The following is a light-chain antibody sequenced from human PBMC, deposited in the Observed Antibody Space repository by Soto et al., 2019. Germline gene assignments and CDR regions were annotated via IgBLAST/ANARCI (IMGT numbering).Light chain of an antibody. Sequence: DIQMTQSPSTLSASVGDRVTITCRASQPISSWLAWYQQKPGKAPQLLIYDASGLENGVPSRFSGRGCGPEFTLTISGLQPDDFATYFCQQYKSNLYTSGHGTKLEIK. CDR2: DAS. CDR1: QPISSW. CDR3: QQYKSNLYT. V-gene: IGKV1-5*01. J-gene: IGKJ2*01.